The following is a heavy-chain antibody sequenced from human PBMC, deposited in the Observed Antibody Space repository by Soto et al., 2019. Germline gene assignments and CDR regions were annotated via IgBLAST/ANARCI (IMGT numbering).Heavy chain of an antibody. CDR1: GYSFTSYW. Sequence: PGESLKISCKGSGYSFTSYWISWVRQMPGKGLEWMGRIDPSDSYTNYSPSFQGHVTISADKSISTAYLQWSSLKASDTAMYYCAIHSGYDPEDYYYGMDVWGQGTTVTVSS. CDR3: AIHSGYDPEDYYYGMDV. D-gene: IGHD5-12*01. J-gene: IGHJ6*02. V-gene: IGHV5-10-1*01. CDR2: IDPSDSYT.